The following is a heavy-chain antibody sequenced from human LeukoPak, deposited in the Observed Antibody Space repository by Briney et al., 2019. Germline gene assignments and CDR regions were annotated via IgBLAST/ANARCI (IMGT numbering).Heavy chain of an antibody. J-gene: IGHJ6*02. V-gene: IGHV4-39*01. Sequence: SETLSLTCTVSGVSISSSSYYWGWIRQPPGKGLEWIGSIYCSGSTYYNPSLKSRVTISVDTSKNQFSLKLSSVTAADTAVYYCARHHSSSWYESYYYYYGMDVWGQGTTVTVSS. D-gene: IGHD6-13*01. CDR1: GVSISSSSYY. CDR2: IYCSGST. CDR3: ARHHSSSWYESYYYYYGMDV.